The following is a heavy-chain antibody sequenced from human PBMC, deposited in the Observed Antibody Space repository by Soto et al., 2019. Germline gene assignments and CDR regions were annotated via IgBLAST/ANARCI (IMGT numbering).Heavy chain of an antibody. Sequence: QVQLVESGGGVVQPGRSLRLSCAASGFTLSTYAMHWVRQAPGKGLEWVAVISYDGSNKYYADSVKGRFIISRDNSKNTLYLQMNSLRAEDTAVYYCARGDSSGYLDYWGQGTLVTVSS. CDR1: GFTLSTYA. D-gene: IGHD3-22*01. V-gene: IGHV3-30-3*01. CDR2: ISYDGSNK. CDR3: ARGDSSGYLDY. J-gene: IGHJ4*02.